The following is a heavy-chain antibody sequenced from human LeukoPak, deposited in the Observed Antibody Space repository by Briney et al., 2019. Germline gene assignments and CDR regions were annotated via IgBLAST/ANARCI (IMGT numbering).Heavy chain of an antibody. J-gene: IGHJ4*02. CDR3: AKGGTSSSYYFDY. V-gene: IGHV3-23*01. Sequence: PGGSLRLSCAASGFPFSTYAMSWVRQAPGKGLEWVSAISGSGGSTYYADSVKGRFTISRDNSKNTLYLQMNSLRAEDTAVYYCAKGGTSSSYYFDYWGQGTLVTVSP. CDR2: ISGSGGST. CDR1: GFPFSTYA. D-gene: IGHD6-6*01.